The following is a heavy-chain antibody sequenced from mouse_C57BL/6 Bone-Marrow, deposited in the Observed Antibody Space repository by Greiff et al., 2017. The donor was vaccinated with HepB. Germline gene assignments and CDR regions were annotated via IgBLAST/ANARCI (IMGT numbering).Heavy chain of an antibody. D-gene: IGHD1-1*01. CDR2: IHPNSGST. J-gene: IGHJ1*03. CDR1: GYTFTSYW. Sequence: QVQLQQPGAELVKPGASVKLSCKASGYTFTSYWMHWVKQRPGQGLEWIGMIHPNSGSTNYNEKFKSKATLTVDKSSSTAYMQLSSLTSEDSAVYYCARGFITTVVKWYFDVWGTGTTVTVSS. CDR3: ARGFITTVVKWYFDV. V-gene: IGHV1-64*01.